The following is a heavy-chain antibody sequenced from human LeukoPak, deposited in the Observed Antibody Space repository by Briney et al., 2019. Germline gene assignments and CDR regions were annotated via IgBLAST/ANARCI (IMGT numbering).Heavy chain of an antibody. D-gene: IGHD3-9*01. J-gene: IGHJ4*02. V-gene: IGHV3-23*01. CDR3: AKDATASPYFHWFDN. Sequence: GGSLRLSCAAFGFTFSSYAMNWVRQAPGKGLEWVAGISSGDRTFHAESVKGRFTISRDKSKDTLYLRMNSLRAEDTAVYYCAKDATASPYFHWFDNWGQGTQVIVSS. CDR1: GFTFSSYA. CDR2: ISSGDRT.